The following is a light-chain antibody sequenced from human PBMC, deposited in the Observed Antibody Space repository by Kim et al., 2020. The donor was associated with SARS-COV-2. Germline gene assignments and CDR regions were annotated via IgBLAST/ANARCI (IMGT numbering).Light chain of an antibody. CDR2: YAS. CDR3: QQRSNWLLA. Sequence: LSPGESATRSCTACEGVSGYLAWYRMRRGQARRLRIYYASNGATGITARFSGRGSGTDFTLTISSLEPEASAVYCCQQRSNWLLAFGGGTKVDIK. V-gene: IGKV3-11*01. J-gene: IGKJ4*01. CDR1: EGVSGY.